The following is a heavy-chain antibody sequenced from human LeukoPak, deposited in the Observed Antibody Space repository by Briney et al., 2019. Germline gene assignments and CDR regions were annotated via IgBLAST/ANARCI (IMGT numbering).Heavy chain of an antibody. D-gene: IGHD3-22*01. Sequence: GGSLRLSCTTSGLTFGDYVMSWFRQAPGKGLEWVGFIRSKAYGETTEYAASVKGRFTISRDDSKSIAYLQMNSLKTEDTAVYYCTTYYCDSSGYYPIWFDPWGQGTLVTVSS. J-gene: IGHJ5*02. CDR3: TTYYCDSSGYYPIWFDP. V-gene: IGHV3-49*03. CDR2: IRSKAYGETT. CDR1: GLTFGDYV.